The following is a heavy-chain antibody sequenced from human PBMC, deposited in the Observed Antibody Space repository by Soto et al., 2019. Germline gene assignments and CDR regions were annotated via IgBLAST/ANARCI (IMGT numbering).Heavy chain of an antibody. CDR1: GGSFSGYY. J-gene: IGHJ5*02. V-gene: IGHV4-34*01. CDR3: ARGPDR. Sequence: SETLSLTCAVYGGSFSGYYWSWIRQPPGKGLEWIGYIYHSGSTYYNPSLKSRVTISVDRSKNKFPLKLSSVTAASTAVYYCARGPDRWGQGTLVTVSS. CDR2: IYHSGST.